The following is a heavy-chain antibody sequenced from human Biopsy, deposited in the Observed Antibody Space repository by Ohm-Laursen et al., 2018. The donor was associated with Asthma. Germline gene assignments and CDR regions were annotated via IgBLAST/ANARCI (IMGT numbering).Heavy chain of an antibody. Sequence: GASVKVSCKASGDSFSNYAISRVRQAPGQGLEWMGGLIPVLGTPDHAQMFEGRVTITADESTSTAYMELSSLSSEDTAVYYCARGYSGSDRIVYYYSGLEVWGQGTTVTGSS. CDR2: LIPVLGTP. V-gene: IGHV1-69*13. D-gene: IGHD5-12*01. CDR3: ARGYSGSDRIVYYYSGLEV. CDR1: GDSFSNYA. J-gene: IGHJ6*02.